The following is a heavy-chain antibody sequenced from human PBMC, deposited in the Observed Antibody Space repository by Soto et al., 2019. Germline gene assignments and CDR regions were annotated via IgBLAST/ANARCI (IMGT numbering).Heavy chain of an antibody. CDR1: GGSISSGGYY. CDR3: ARGFIAAAGTSVWFDP. V-gene: IGHV4-31*02. D-gene: IGHD6-13*01. Sequence: SETLSLTCTVSGGSISSGGYYWSWIRQHPGKGLEWIGYIYYSGSTYYNPSLKSRVTISVDTSKNQFSLKLSSVTAADTAVYYCARGFIAAAGTSVWFDPWGQGTLVTVSS. CDR2: IYYSGST. J-gene: IGHJ5*02.